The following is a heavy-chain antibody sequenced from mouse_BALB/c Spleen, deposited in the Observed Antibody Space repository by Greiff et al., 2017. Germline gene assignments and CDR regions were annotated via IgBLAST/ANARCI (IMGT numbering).Heavy chain of an antibody. CDR1: GYTFTDYA. CDR2: ISTYYGDA. J-gene: IGHJ2*01. CDR3: AREGENYGYFDY. D-gene: IGHD1-1*01. V-gene: IGHV1S137*01. Sequence: QVQLKESGAELVRPGVSVKISCKGSGYTFTDYAMHWVKQSHAKSLEWIGVISTYYGDASYNQKFKGKATMTVDKSSSTAYMELARLTSEDSAIYYCAREGENYGYFDYWGQGTTLTVSS.